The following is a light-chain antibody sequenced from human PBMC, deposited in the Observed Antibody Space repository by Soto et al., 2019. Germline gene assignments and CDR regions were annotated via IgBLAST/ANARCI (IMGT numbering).Light chain of an antibody. CDR2: DAS. CDR3: QQYNSYSPMYT. J-gene: IGKJ2*01. Sequence: DIQMTQSPSTLSASVGDRVTITCRASQSISSWLAWYQQEPGKAPKLLIYDASCLESGVLARFSGSGSETEFTLTITSLQPDDFATYYCQQYNSYSPMYTFGQGTKLEIK. V-gene: IGKV1-5*01. CDR1: QSISSW.